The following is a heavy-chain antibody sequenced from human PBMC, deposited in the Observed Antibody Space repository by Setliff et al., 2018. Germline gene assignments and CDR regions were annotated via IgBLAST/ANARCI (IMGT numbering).Heavy chain of an antibody. CDR3: AARGFIAVAGTTPDY. D-gene: IGHD6-19*01. J-gene: IGHJ4*02. V-gene: IGHV4-38-2*01. Sequence: SETLSLTCAVSGYSISTGYYWGWIRQPPGKGLEWIGSIYHSGSTYYNPSLKSRVTISVDTSKNQFSLKLSSVTAADTAVYYCAARGFIAVAGTTPDYWGQGTLVTVSS. CDR1: GYSISTGYY. CDR2: IYHSGST.